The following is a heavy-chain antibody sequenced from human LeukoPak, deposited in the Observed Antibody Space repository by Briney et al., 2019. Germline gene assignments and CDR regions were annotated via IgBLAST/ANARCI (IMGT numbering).Heavy chain of an antibody. J-gene: IGHJ6*04. Sequence: GNGNTKYSQKFPGRVTITSHTSATTAYMELSSLRSEDTAVYYCAREPAMGPYYYYGMAVWGKGPTVTVSS. CDR2: GNGNT. V-gene: IGHV1-3*01. D-gene: IGHD5-18*01. CDR3: AREPAMGPYYYYGMAV.